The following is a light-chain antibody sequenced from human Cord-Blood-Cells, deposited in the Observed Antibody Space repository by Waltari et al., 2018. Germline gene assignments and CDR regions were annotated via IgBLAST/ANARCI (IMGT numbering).Light chain of an antibody. J-gene: IGKJ2*01. CDR3: QQYNSYSPT. V-gene: IGKV1-5*01. CDR2: DAS. Sequence: DIQMTQSPSTLSASVGDRVTITCRARQSISSWLAWDQQKPGKAPKLLIYDASSLESGVPSRFSGSGSGTEFTLTISSLQPDDFATYYCQQYNSYSPTFGQGTKLEIK. CDR1: QSISSW.